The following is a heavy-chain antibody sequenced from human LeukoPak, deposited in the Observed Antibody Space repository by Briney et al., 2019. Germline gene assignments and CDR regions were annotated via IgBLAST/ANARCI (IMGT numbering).Heavy chain of an antibody. CDR1: GFTFSSYS. CDR3: ARDSGSTCYDFWSGYHNWFDP. V-gene: IGHV3-48*01. CDR2: ISSSSSTI. J-gene: IGHJ5*02. Sequence: GGSLRLSCAASGFTFSSYSMNWVRQAPGKGLEWVSYISSSSSTIYYADSVKGRFTISRDNSKNTLYLQMNSLRAEDTAVYYCARDSGSTCYDFWSGYHNWFDPWGQGTLVTVSS. D-gene: IGHD3-3*01.